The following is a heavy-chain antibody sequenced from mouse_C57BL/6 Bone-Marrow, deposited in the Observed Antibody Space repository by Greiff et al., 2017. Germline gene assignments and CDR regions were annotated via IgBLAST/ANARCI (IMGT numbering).Heavy chain of an antibody. CDR2: IDPEDGET. CDR1: GFNITDYY. CDR3: ACYYGSSYGFDY. V-gene: IGHV14-2*01. Sequence: VQLKESGAELVKPGASVKLSCTASGFNITDYYMHWVKQRPEQGLEWIGRIDPEDGETKYTPKFQGKATLTADTSSNTAYLQLSSLTSEDSAVYYCACYYGSSYGFDYWGQGTTLTVSS. J-gene: IGHJ2*01. D-gene: IGHD1-1*01.